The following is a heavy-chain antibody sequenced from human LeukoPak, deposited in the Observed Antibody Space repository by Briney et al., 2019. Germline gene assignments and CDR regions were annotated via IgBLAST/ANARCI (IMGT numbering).Heavy chain of an antibody. V-gene: IGHV3-53*01. J-gene: IGHJ3*02. CDR1: GFTFSSNY. CDR2: IYSGGST. CDR3: ARLPRYCSSTSCWAFDI. D-gene: IGHD2-2*01. Sequence: GGSLRLSCAASGFTFSSNYMSWVRQAPGKGLEWVSVIYSGGSTYYADSVKGRFTISRDNSKNTLYLQMNSLRAEDTAVYYCARLPRYCSSTSCWAFDIWGQGTMVTVSS.